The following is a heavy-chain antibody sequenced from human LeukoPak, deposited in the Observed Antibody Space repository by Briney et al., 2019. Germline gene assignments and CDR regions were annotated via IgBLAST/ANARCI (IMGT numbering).Heavy chain of an antibody. CDR1: GFTFSSYA. J-gene: IGHJ4*02. Sequence: GGSLRLSCAASGFTFSSYAMNWVRQAPGKGLEWVAVISYDGSNKYYADPVKGRFTISRDNAKNSLYLQMNSLRAEDTAVYYCARVAWDYYDSSGYRFDYWGQGTLVTVSS. D-gene: IGHD3-22*01. CDR3: ARVAWDYYDSSGYRFDY. CDR2: ISYDGSNK. V-gene: IGHV3-30*04.